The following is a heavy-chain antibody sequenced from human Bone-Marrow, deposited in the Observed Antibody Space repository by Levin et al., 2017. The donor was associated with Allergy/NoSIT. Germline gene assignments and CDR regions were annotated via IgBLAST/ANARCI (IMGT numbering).Heavy chain of an antibody. CDR1: GFTFSSYE. CDR3: ARQLGNFWSGYNYFDY. J-gene: IGHJ4*02. V-gene: IGHV3-48*03. Sequence: GESLKISCAASGFTFSSYEMNWVRQAPGKGLEWVSYISSSGSTIYYADSVKGRFTISRENAKNSLYLQMNSLRAEDTAVYYCARQLGNFWSGYNYFDYWGQGTLVTVSS. CDR2: ISSSGSTI. D-gene: IGHD3-3*01.